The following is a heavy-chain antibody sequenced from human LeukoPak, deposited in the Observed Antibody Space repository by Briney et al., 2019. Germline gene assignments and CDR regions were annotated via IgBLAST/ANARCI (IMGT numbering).Heavy chain of an antibody. CDR1: GYSFTTYW. J-gene: IGHJ4*02. CDR2: IYSGDSDN. CDR3: ARREYCSDTTCSACLDY. D-gene: IGHD2-2*01. V-gene: IGHV5-51*01. Sequence: GESLKISCKGSGYSFTTYWIGWVRQMPGKGLEWMGIIYSGDSDNRHSPPFQGPVTISGDKSHNTAYLPWHSLKASDTAMYSCARREYCSDTTCSACLDYWGQGTMVTVSS.